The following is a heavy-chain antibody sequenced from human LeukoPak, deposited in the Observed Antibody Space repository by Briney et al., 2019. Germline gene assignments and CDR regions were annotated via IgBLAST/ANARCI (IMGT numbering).Heavy chain of an antibody. CDR2: IYYSGST. J-gene: IGHJ4*02. D-gene: IGHD4-17*01. CDR3: AGRDYGDWRFDY. V-gene: IGHV4-39*01. Sequence: SGGSLRLSCATSGFTFSSYWMHWIRQPPGKGLEWIGSIYYSGSTYYNPSLKSRVTISVDTSRNQFSLKLSSVTAADTAVYYCAGRDYGDWRFDYWGQGTLVTVSS. CDR1: GFTFSSYW.